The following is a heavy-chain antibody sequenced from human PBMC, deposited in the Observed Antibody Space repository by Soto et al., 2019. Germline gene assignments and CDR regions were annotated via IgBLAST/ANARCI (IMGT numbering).Heavy chain of an antibody. Sequence: ASVKVSCKASGYTFTSYAMHWVRQAPGQRLEWMGWINAGNGNTKYSQKFQGRVTITRDTSASTAYMELSSLRSEDTAVYYCARDQRGDYGGPTRVKAFDIWGQGTMVTVSS. D-gene: IGHD4-17*01. CDR1: GYTFTSYA. CDR3: ARDQRGDYGGPTRVKAFDI. CDR2: INAGNGNT. V-gene: IGHV1-3*01. J-gene: IGHJ3*02.